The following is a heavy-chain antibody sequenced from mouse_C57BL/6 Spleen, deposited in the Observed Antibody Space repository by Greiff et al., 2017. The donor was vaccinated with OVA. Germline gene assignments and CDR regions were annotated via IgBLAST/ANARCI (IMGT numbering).Heavy chain of an antibody. J-gene: IGHJ4*01. Sequence: VQLQQPGAELVKPGASVKMSCKASGYTFTSYWITWVKQRPGQGLEWIGDIYPGSGSTNYNEKFKSKATLTVDTSSSTAYMQLISLTSEDSAVYYCARSHYGSSLYYAMDYWGQGTSVTVSS. CDR3: ARSHYGSSLYYAMDY. CDR2: IYPGSGST. CDR1: GYTFTSYW. V-gene: IGHV1-55*01. D-gene: IGHD1-1*01.